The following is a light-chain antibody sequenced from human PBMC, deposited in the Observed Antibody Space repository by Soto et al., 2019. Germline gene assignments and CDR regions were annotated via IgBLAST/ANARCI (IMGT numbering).Light chain of an antibody. CDR3: GSWDSSLSAYV. J-gene: IGLJ1*01. CDR2: GVT. V-gene: IGLV2-14*01. Sequence: QSALTQPASVSGSPGQSITISCSGTSSDVGDYYYVSWYQQHPGKAPKLLIYGVTDRPSGVSHRFSGSRSDSTASLTISGLQAEDEADYYCGSWDSSLSAYVFGTGTKLTVL. CDR1: SSDVGDYYY.